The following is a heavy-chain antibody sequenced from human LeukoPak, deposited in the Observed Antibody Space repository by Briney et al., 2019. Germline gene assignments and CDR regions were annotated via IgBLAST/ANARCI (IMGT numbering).Heavy chain of an antibody. Sequence: GGSLRLSCAASGFTFSTYTMNWVRQAPGKGREWVSSISSSSSYIYYADSVKGRFTISRDNAKNSLYLQMNSLRAEDTAVYYCATDPDYGDPPPWGQGTLVTVSS. D-gene: IGHD4-17*01. V-gene: IGHV3-21*01. CDR3: ATDPDYGDPPP. CDR2: ISSSSSYI. J-gene: IGHJ5*02. CDR1: GFTFSTYT.